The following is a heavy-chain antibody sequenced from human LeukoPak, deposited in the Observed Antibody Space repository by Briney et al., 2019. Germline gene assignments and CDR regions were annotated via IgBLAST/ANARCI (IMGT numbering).Heavy chain of an antibody. V-gene: IGHV4-34*01. CDR3: ARGQYYVRRYYSDY. CDR2: INHSGST. J-gene: IGHJ4*02. D-gene: IGHD3-16*01. CDR1: GGSFSGYY. Sequence: PSETLSLTCAVYGGSFSGYYWSWIRQPPGKGLEWIGEINHSGSTNYNPSLKSRLTISVDTSKNQFSLKLSSVTAADTAVYYCARGQYYVRRYYSDYWGQGTLVTVSS.